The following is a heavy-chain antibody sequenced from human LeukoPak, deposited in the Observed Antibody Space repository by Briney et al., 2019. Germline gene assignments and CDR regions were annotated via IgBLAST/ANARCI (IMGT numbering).Heavy chain of an antibody. D-gene: IGHD3-16*01. Sequence: PSETLSLTCTVSGGSINSYYWSWIRQPAGKGLEWIGRIYSSGSTYYNPSLKSRVTMSVDTSQNQFSLRVSSVTAADTAVYYCARAFLGIEEYWGQGTQVTVSS. J-gene: IGHJ4*02. CDR2: IYSSGST. CDR1: GGSINSYY. V-gene: IGHV4-4*07. CDR3: ARAFLGIEEY.